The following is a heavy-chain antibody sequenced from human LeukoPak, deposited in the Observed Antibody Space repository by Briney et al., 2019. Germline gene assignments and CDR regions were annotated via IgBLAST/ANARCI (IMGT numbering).Heavy chain of an antibody. D-gene: IGHD2-21*01. CDR2: IYTSGST. Sequence: PSETLSLTCTVSGGSISSYYWSWIRQPAGKGLEWIGRIYTSGSTNYNPSLKSRVTMSVDTSKNQFSLKLSSVTAADTAVYYCARDTADTGMWYYFDYWGHGTLVTVSS. J-gene: IGHJ4*01. CDR3: ARDTADTGMWYYFDY. V-gene: IGHV4-4*07. CDR1: GGSISSYY.